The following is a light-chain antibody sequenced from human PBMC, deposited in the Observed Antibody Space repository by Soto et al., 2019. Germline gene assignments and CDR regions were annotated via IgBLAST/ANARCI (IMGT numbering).Light chain of an antibody. V-gene: IGKV1-12*01. CDR3: QQGYSFPHT. Sequence: DIQMTQSPSSVSASVGDTVAITCRASQDIGNWLAWYQQKPGKAPNLLIYAASSLQSGVPSRFRGSGFGTDFTLTISSLQPEDFATYSCQQGYSFPHTFGGGTKVEIK. CDR2: AAS. J-gene: IGKJ4*01. CDR1: QDIGNW.